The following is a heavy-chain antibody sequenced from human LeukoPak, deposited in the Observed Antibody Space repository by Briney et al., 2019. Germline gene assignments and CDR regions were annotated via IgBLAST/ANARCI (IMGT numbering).Heavy chain of an antibody. CDR1: GFAFSSYW. CDR3: ARDVWQQLID. D-gene: IGHD6-13*01. CDR2: INKDGSKK. V-gene: IGHV3-7*01. J-gene: IGHJ4*02. Sequence: PGGSLRLSCAASGFAFSSYWMTWVRQAPGRGPECVANINKDGSKKFYVDSVKGRFTISRDNAKNSLYLQMNSLRAEDTAVYYCARDVWQQLIDWGQGTLVTVSS.